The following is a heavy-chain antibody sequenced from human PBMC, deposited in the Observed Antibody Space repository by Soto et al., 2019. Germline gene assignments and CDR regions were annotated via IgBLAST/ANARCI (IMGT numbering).Heavy chain of an antibody. D-gene: IGHD2-2*01. Sequence: VASVKVSCKASGYTFTGYYMHWVRQAPGQGLEWMGWINPNSGGTNYAQKFQGRVTMTRDTSISTAYMELSRLRSDDTAVYYCARVSVYGLGYCSSTSCPGWFDPWGQGTLATVSS. CDR3: ARVSVYGLGYCSSTSCPGWFDP. V-gene: IGHV1-2*02. CDR2: INPNSGGT. CDR1: GYTFTGYY. J-gene: IGHJ5*02.